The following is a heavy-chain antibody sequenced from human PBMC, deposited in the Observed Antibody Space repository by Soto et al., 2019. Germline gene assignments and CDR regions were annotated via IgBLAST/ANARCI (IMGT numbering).Heavy chain of an antibody. D-gene: IGHD1-26*01. V-gene: IGHV3-23*01. CDR2: LGGSGGT. CDR3: AKGILVKPPGTRAIDI. CDR1: GFTFSSSA. J-gene: IGHJ3*02. Sequence: EVQLLESGGGLVQPGESLRLSCAASGFTFSSSARSWVRQAPGKGLEWVSTLGGSGGTYYADSVKGRFTISRDNSNNALYLQMHSLRAGDTAVYYCAKGILVKPPGTRAIDIWGQGTMVIVSS.